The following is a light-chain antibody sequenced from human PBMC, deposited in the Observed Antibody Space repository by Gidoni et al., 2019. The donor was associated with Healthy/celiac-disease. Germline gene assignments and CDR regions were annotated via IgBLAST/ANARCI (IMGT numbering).Light chain of an antibody. J-gene: IGKJ1*01. CDR2: AAS. Sequence: DIQMTQSPSSLSASVGDRVTITCRASQSISSYLNWYQQKPGKAPKLLIYAASSLQSGFPSRFSGSGSGTDFTLTISSLQPEDFATYYCQQSYSTPLTFXYXTKVEIK. V-gene: IGKV1-39*01. CDR1: QSISSY. CDR3: QQSYSTPLT.